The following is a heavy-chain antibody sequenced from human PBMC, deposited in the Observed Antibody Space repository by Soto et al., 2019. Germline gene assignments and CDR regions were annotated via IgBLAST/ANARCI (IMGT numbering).Heavy chain of an antibody. V-gene: IGHV3-30-3*01. J-gene: IGHJ5*02. CDR3: ARDRLLWFGELLS. CDR2: ISYDGSNK. D-gene: IGHD3-10*01. CDR1: GFTFSSYA. Sequence: QVQLVESGGGVVQPGRSLRLSCAASGFTFSSYAMHWVRQAPGKGLEWVAVISYDGSNKYYADSVKGRFTISRDNSKNTPYLQMNSLRAEDTAVYYCARDRLLWFGELLSWGQGTLVTVSS.